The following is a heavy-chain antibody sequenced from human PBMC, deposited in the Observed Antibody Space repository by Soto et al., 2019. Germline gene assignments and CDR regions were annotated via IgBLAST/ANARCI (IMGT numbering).Heavy chain of an antibody. V-gene: IGHV1-69*02. J-gene: IGHJ3*02. Sequence: QVQLVQSGAEVKKPGSSVKVSCKASGGTFSSYTISWVRQAPGQGLEWMGRIIPILGIANYAQKFQGRVTITADKSTSTAYMELSSLRSEDTAVYYCATSDIHMVRGVFDGLAINAFDIWCQGTMVTVSS. CDR3: ATSDIHMVRGVFDGLAINAFDI. CDR2: IIPILGIA. D-gene: IGHD3-10*01. CDR1: GGTFSSYT.